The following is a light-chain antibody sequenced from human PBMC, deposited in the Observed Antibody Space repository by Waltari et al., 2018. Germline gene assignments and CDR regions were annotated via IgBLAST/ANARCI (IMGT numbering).Light chain of an antibody. Sequence: QSALTQPRPVSGSPGQSITIPGTGTSSDVGCFNYVPRSQQHPGKAPTLTIYDFLKRPSGVPDRFSGSKSCNTASLTISGLQAEDEADYYCCSYAGSYTYVVFGGGTKLTVL. V-gene: IGLV2-11*01. CDR2: DFL. CDR1: SSDVGCFNY. J-gene: IGLJ2*01. CDR3: CSYAGSYTYVV.